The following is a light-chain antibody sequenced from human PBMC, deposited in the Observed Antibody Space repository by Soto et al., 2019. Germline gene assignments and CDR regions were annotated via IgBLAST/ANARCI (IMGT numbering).Light chain of an antibody. V-gene: IGLV1-40*01. CDR1: SPNIGAGYD. Sequence: QSVLTRTPSVSVAPGQRVTISCTGRSPNIGAGYDVHWYQHLPGTAPKLLIYGTTNRPSGVPDRFSGSKSGISASLAITGLQAEDEADYYCHSYDSSLSASVFGAGTKVTVL. CDR2: GTT. CDR3: HSYDSSLSASV. J-gene: IGLJ1*01.